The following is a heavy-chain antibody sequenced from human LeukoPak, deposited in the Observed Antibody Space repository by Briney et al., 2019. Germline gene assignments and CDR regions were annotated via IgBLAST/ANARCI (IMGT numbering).Heavy chain of an antibody. V-gene: IGHV3-20*01. CDR1: GFTFSSYA. CDR3: ARARIAVAGTIYDY. D-gene: IGHD6-19*01. Sequence: GGSLRLSCAASGFTFSSYAMSWVRQAPGKGLEWVSGINWNGGSTGYADPVKGRFTISRDNAKNSLYLQMNSLRAEDTALYHCARARIAVAGTIYDYWGQGTLVTVSS. CDR2: INWNGGST. J-gene: IGHJ4*02.